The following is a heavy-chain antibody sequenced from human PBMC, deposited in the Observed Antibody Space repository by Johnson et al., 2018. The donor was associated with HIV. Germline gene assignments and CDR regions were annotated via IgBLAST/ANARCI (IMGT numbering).Heavy chain of an antibody. CDR1: GFTFSSYA. CDR3: ASEFIAAAVDI. J-gene: IGHJ3*02. V-gene: IGHV3-30-3*01. CDR2: ISYDGSNK. D-gene: IGHD6-13*01. Sequence: QVQLVESGGGLVQPGRSLRLSCAASGFTFSSYAMHWVRQAPGKGLEWVTIISYDGSNKYYADSVKGRFTISRDNSKNTLYLQMNSLRAEDTAVYYCASEFIAAAVDIWGQGTMVTVSS.